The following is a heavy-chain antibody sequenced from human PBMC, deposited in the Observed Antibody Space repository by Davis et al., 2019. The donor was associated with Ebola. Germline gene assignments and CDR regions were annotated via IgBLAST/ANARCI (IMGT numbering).Heavy chain of an antibody. D-gene: IGHD3-3*01. CDR1: GYTFTSYA. CDR2: INAGNGNT. V-gene: IGHV1-3*01. CDR3: ARKTIFGSHFDY. Sequence: ASVKVSCKASGYTFTSYAMHWVRQAPGQRLEWMGWINAGNGNTKYSQKFQGRVTITRDTSASTAYMELSRLRSDDTAVYYCARKTIFGSHFDYWGQGTLVTVSS. J-gene: IGHJ4*02.